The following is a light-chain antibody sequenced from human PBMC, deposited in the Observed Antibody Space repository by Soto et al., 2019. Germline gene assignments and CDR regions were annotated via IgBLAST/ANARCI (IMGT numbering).Light chain of an antibody. V-gene: IGKV3-11*01. J-gene: IGKJ5*01. CDR2: DAS. CDR1: QSVSSY. CDR3: QQRSNWPVT. Sequence: ETVLTQSPGTLSLSPVERHNLSCRASQSVSSYLAWYQQKPGQAPRLLIYDASNRATGIPARFSGSGSGTDFTLTISSLEPEDFAVYYCQQRSNWPVTFGQGTGLEIK.